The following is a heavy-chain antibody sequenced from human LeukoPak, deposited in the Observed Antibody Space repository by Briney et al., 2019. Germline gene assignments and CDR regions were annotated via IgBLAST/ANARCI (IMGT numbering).Heavy chain of an antibody. J-gene: IGHJ6*02. V-gene: IGHV1-3*01. CDR2: INAGNGYT. D-gene: IGHD1-7*01. CDR1: GYTFTTYA. Sequence: ASVKVSCKASGYTFTTYATHWVRQAPGQRLEWMGWINAGNGYTKSSQRFQGRVTFTRDTSASTAYMELSSLRSEDTAVYYCARGPGITGTAPGSDVWGQGTTVTVSS. CDR3: ARGPGITGTAPGSDV.